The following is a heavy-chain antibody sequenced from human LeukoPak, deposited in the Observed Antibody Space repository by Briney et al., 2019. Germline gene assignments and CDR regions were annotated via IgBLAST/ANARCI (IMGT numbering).Heavy chain of an antibody. D-gene: IGHD5-18*01. Sequence: TGGSLRLSCAASGFTLSSYSMNWVRQAPGKGLEWVSYTSSSSNTIYYADSVKGRFTISRDNAKNSLYLQMNSLRAEDTAVYYCARVVVDTAMVLDYWGQGTLVTVSS. CDR2: TSSSSNTI. CDR3: ARVVVDTAMVLDY. V-gene: IGHV3-48*01. J-gene: IGHJ4*02. CDR1: GFTLSSYS.